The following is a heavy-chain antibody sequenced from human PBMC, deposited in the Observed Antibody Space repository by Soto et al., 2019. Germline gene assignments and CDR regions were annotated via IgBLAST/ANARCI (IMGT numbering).Heavy chain of an antibody. CDR1: GKSFDNFA. J-gene: IGHJ4*02. V-gene: IGHV1-3*01. Sequence: QVQLVQSGAEVKKPGASVRLSCKVSGKSFDNFAVHWVRQTPGQRPEWMGRINVGDDKTKYSEKFQGRVIVSYDTSATTAYMELRALSSADTAVYYCARAKYDYIWGSYHPFDQWSQGAQVTVAS. D-gene: IGHD3-16*02. CDR3: ARAKYDYIWGSYHPFDQ. CDR2: INVGDDKT.